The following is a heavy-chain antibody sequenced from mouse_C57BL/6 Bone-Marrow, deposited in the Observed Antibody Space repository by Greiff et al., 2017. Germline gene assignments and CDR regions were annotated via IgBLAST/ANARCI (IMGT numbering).Heavy chain of an antibody. J-gene: IGHJ2*01. D-gene: IGHD6-1*01. CDR3: ASSVPLERSFDY. Sequence: QVQLQQPGAELVKPGASVKMSCKASGYTFTSYWLTWVKQRPGQGLEWIGDIYPTSGRTNYNEKFKSKAILTVDAASNTAYMQLSSLTSEDSAVFDGASSVPLERSFDYWGQGTTRTVSS. CDR2: IYPTSGRT. V-gene: IGHV1-55*01. CDR1: GYTFTSYW.